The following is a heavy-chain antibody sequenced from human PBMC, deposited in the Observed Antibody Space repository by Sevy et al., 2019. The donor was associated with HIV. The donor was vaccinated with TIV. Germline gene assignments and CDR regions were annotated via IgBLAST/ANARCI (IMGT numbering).Heavy chain of an antibody. D-gene: IGHD6-19*01. CDR3: ARESSGWYIAIDY. Sequence: GGSLRLSCAASGFTFSSYGMHWVRQAPGRGLEWVAVIWYDGSNKYYADSVKGRFTISRDNSKNTLYMQMNSLRAEDTAVYYCARESSGWYIAIDYWGQRTLVTVSS. CDR1: GFTFSSYG. V-gene: IGHV3-33*01. CDR2: IWYDGSNK. J-gene: IGHJ4*02.